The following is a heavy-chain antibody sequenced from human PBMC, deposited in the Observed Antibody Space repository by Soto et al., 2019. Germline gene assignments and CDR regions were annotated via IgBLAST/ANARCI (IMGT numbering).Heavy chain of an antibody. D-gene: IGHD3-22*01. CDR1: GYTFTGYY. V-gene: IGHV1-2*02. J-gene: IGHJ4*02. CDR3: ARMGEVVIRTTTPDFDY. Sequence: QVQLVQSGAEVKKPGASVKVSCKASGYTFTGYYMHWVRQAPGQGLEWMGWINPNSGGTNYAQKFQGRVTMTRDTSISTAYMELSRLRSDDTAVYYCARMGEVVIRTTTPDFDYWGQGTLVTVSS. CDR2: INPNSGGT.